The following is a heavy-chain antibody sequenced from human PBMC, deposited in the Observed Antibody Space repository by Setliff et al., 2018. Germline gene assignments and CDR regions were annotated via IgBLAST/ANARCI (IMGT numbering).Heavy chain of an antibody. D-gene: IGHD4-4*01. J-gene: IGHJ4*02. Sequence: PSETLSLTCTVSGDSINSFYWSWIRQPPGKGLEWIGYIYYGGSTDYNPSLKSRVTISIDTSKNQFSLKLSSMSAADTAVYYCARGAYIGLDYWGQGTLVTVSS. V-gene: IGHV4-59*01. CDR2: IYYGGST. CDR3: ARGAYIGLDY. CDR1: GDSINSFY.